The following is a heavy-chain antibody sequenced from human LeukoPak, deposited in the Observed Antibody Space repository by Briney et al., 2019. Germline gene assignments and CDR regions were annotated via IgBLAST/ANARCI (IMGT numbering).Heavy chain of an antibody. CDR2: IYPGDSDT. J-gene: IGHJ3*02. D-gene: IGHD2-2*01. Sequence: GESLKISCKGSGYSFTSYWIGWVRQMPGKGLEWMGIIYPGDSDTRYSPSFQGQVTISADKSISTAYLQWSSLKASDTAMYYCARPYCSSTSCNDAFDIWGRDNGHRLF. V-gene: IGHV5-51*01. CDR1: GYSFTSYW. CDR3: ARPYCSSTSCNDAFDI.